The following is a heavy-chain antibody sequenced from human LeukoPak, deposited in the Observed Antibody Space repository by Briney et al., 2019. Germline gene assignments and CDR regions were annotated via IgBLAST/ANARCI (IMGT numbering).Heavy chain of an antibody. D-gene: IGHD6-13*01. CDR1: GYTFTGYY. V-gene: IGHV1-2*02. J-gene: IGHJ4*02. Sequence: ASVKVSCKASGYTFTGYYMRWVRQAPGQGLEWMGWINPNSGGTNYAQKFQGRVTMTRDTSISTAYMELSRLRSDDTAVYYCARDSVAAAGNIDYWGQGTLVTVSS. CDR3: ARDSVAAAGNIDY. CDR2: INPNSGGT.